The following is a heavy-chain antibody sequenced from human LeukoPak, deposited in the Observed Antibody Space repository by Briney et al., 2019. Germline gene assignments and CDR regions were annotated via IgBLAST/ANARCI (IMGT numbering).Heavy chain of an antibody. CDR1: GFTFSDFD. D-gene: IGHD1-26*01. CDR3: AKQEGALIQNWCFDH. Sequence: GWSLRLSCGASGFTFSDFDMSWVRLAPGKGLEWVSSIEKDASRAYYADSVRGRFTVSRDNSKNTLYLQMSGLRVEDTALYYCAKQEGALIQNWCFDHWGLGTLVTVSS. CDR2: IEKDASRA. V-gene: IGHV3-23*03. J-gene: IGHJ4*02.